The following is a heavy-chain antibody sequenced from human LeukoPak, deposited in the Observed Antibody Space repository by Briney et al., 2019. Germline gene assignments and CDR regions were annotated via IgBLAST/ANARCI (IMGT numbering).Heavy chain of an antibody. Sequence: SVKVSCKASGGTFSSYAISWVRQAPGQGLEWMGGIIPIFGTANYAQKFQGRDTITADESTSTAYMELSSLRSEDTAVYYCARDHYDSSGYYYVSYFDYWGQGTLVTVSS. J-gene: IGHJ4*02. CDR2: IIPIFGTA. CDR3: ARDHYDSSGYYYVSYFDY. V-gene: IGHV1-69*13. CDR1: GGTFSSYA. D-gene: IGHD3-22*01.